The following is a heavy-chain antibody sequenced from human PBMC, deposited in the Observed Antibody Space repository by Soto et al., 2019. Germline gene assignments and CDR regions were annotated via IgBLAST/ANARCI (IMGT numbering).Heavy chain of an antibody. D-gene: IGHD3-22*01. V-gene: IGHV4-59*08. CDR3: ARLGGFYQAFDQ. CDR1: GGSMNTYY. CDR2: IYYSGST. Sequence: SETLSLTCTVSGGSMNTYYWGWFRQPPGKGLEWVGYIYYSGSTTYSPSLKSRVTISLDTSKNQFSLILNSVTAADTAVYYCARLGGFYQAFDQWGQGSLVT. J-gene: IGHJ4*02.